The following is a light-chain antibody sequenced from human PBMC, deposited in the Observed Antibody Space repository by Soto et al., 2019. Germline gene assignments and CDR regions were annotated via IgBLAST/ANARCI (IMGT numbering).Light chain of an antibody. CDR3: QQYGSSPPT. V-gene: IGKV3-20*01. CDR2: GTT. CDR1: QTVSSSY. J-gene: IGKJ4*01. Sequence: EIVLTQSPGTLSLSPGETATLSCRASQTVSSSYLAWYQQKPGQAPRLLIYGTTTRATGVPDRFSGGGSGTAYILTSIRLEPEDFAVYHCQQYGSSPPTLGGGTKVEIK.